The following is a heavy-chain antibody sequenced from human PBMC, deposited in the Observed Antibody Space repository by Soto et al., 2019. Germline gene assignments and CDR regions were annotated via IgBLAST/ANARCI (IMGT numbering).Heavy chain of an antibody. CDR3: ARGLNGYLHYFDY. V-gene: IGHV1-3*01. CDR1: GYTFTSYA. D-gene: IGHD5-18*01. J-gene: IGHJ4*02. CDR2: INAGNGNT. Sequence: GASVKVSCKASGYTFTSYAMHWVRQAPGQRLEWMGWINAGNGNTKYSQKFQGRVTITRDTSASTAYMELSSLRSEDTAVYYCARGLNGYLHYFDYWGQGKPVTVSS.